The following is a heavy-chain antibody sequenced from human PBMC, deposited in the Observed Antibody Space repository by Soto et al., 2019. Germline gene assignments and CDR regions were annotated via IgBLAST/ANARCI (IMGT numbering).Heavy chain of an antibody. CDR3: ATDPTVTTTGWFDP. Sequence: QVQLVQSGAEVKKPGSSVKVSCKASGDPFRSYVISWVRQAPGQGLEWMGRINPIFGTPNYAQKFQGRVTMTADEATSTAYMELSSLRSEDTAMYYCATDPTVTTTGWFDPWGQGTLVTVSS. D-gene: IGHD4-17*01. CDR2: INPIFGTP. V-gene: IGHV1-69*18. CDR1: GDPFRSYV. J-gene: IGHJ5*02.